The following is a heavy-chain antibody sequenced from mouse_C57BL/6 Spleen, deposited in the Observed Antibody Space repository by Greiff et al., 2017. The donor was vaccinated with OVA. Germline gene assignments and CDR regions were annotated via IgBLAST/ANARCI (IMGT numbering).Heavy chain of an antibody. CDR2: IYPGSGST. V-gene: IGHV1-55*01. CDR1: GYTFTSYW. J-gene: IGHJ1*03. CDR3: ARSDGSSPWYFDV. D-gene: IGHD1-1*01. Sequence: QVQLQQPGAELVKPGASVKMSCKASGYTFTSYWITWVKQRPGQGLEWIGDIYPGSGSTNYNEKFKSKATLTVDTSSSTAYMQLSSLTSEVSAVYYCARSDGSSPWYFDVWGTGTTVTVSS.